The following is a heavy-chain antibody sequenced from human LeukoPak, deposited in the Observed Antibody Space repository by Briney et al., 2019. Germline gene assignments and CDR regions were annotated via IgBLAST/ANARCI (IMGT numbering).Heavy chain of an antibody. V-gene: IGHV3-30*02. CDR3: ARDQYWASDY. CDR1: GFTVSSNS. J-gene: IGHJ4*02. D-gene: IGHD2-15*01. CDR2: MRHDGSDI. Sequence: PGGSLRLSCTVSGFTVSSNSMSWVRQAPGKGLEWVAFMRHDGSDISYAESVKGRFTISRDNSKNTVYLQMNSLRVEDTTVYYCARDQYWASDYWGQGTQVIVSS.